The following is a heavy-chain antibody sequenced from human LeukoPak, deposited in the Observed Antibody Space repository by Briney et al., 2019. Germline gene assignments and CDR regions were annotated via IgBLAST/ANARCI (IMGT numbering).Heavy chain of an antibody. D-gene: IGHD1-26*01. Sequence: SVKVSCKASGGTFSSYAISWVRQAPGQGLEWMGRIIPILGIANYAQKFQGRVTITADKSTSTAYMELSSLRSEDTALYYCAKGCIVGHTDDGFDYWGQGTLVTVSS. V-gene: IGHV1-69*04. CDR1: GGTFSSYA. J-gene: IGHJ4*02. CDR2: IIPILGIA. CDR3: AKGCIVGHTDDGFDY.